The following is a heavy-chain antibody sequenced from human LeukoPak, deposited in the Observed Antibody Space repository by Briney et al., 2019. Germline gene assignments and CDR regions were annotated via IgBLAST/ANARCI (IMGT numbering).Heavy chain of an antibody. J-gene: IGHJ4*02. V-gene: IGHV3-33*08. CDR3: ARSRAYDCFDY. Sequence: PGRSLRLSCAASGFTFSSYAMHWVRQAPGKGLEWVAVIWYEGSNKYYVDSVKGRFTISRDISKSTLYLQMNSLRAEDTAVYYCARSRAYDCFDYWGQGTLVTVSS. D-gene: IGHD5-12*01. CDR1: GFTFSSYA. CDR2: IWYEGSNK.